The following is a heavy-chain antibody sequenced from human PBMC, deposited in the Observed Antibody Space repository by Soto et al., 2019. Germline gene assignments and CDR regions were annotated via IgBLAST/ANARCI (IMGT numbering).Heavy chain of an antibody. CDR1: GGTFSSYT. J-gene: IGHJ6*03. Sequence: ASVKVSCKASGGTFSSYTISWVRQAPGQGLEWMGRIIPILGIANYARKFQGRVTITADKSTSTAYMELSSLRSEDTAVYYCARNTAYYDYIWGSYRTTYYYYYMDVWGKGTTVTVSS. V-gene: IGHV1-69*02. D-gene: IGHD3-16*02. CDR3: ARNTAYYDYIWGSYRTTYYYYYMDV. CDR2: IIPILGIA.